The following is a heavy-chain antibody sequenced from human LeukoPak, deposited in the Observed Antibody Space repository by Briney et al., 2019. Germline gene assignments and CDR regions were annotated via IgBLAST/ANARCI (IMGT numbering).Heavy chain of an antibody. CDR2: ISSSSYI. Sequence: PGGSLRLSCAASGFTFSSYSMNWVRQAPGKGLEWVSSISSSSYIYYADSVKGRFTISRDNAKNSLYLQMNSLRAEDTAVYYCARKIRGNWFDPWGQGTLVTVSS. V-gene: IGHV3-21*01. CDR1: GFTFSSYS. CDR3: ARKIRGNWFDP. J-gene: IGHJ5*02.